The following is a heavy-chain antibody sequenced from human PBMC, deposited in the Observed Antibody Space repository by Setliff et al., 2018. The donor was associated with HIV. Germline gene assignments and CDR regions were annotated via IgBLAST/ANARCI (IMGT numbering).Heavy chain of an antibody. CDR1: GFTFSNYN. CDR3: ARWGRGSTSGFDY. J-gene: IGHJ4*02. Sequence: PGGSLRLSCAASGFTFSNYNMNWVRQAPGKGLEWVSSISYDSRFIYHAASMKGRFTIARDNAKKLVYLQMNSLRAEDTAMYYCARWGRGSTSGFDYWGQGTQVTVSS. D-gene: IGHD2-2*01. CDR2: ISYDSRFI. V-gene: IGHV3-21*01.